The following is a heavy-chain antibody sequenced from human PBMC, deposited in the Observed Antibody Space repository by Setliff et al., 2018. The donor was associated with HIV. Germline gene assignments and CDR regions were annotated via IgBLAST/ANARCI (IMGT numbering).Heavy chain of an antibody. CDR2: IHTSGGT. J-gene: IGHJ3*02. V-gene: IGHV4-61*09. Sequence: SETLSLTCTVSGGSISSGTYFWSWIRQPAGKGLEWIGHIHTSGGTYYNPSLKSRVTISVDTSKNQFSLNLSSVTAADTAMFYCAGQHTFSSGWYSVAGAFDMWGQGTMVTVS. D-gene: IGHD6-19*01. CDR1: GGSISSGTYF. CDR3: AGQHTFSSGWYSVAGAFDM.